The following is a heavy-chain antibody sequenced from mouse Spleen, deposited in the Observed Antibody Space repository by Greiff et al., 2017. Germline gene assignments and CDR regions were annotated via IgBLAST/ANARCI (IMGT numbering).Heavy chain of an antibody. CDR1: GYTFTDYY. CDR3: ARPGTRGYYFDY. J-gene: IGHJ2*01. CDR2: INPYNGGT. V-gene: IGHV1-19*01. D-gene: IGHD4-1*01. Sequence: VQLQQSGPVLVKPGASVKMSCKASGYTFTDYYMNWVKQSHGKSLEWIGVINPYNGGTSYNQKFKGKATLTVDKSSSTAYMELNSLTSEDSAVYYCARPGTRGYYFDYWGQGTTLTVSS.